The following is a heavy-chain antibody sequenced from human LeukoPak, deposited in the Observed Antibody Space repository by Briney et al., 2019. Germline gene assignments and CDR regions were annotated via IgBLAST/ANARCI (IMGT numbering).Heavy chain of an antibody. V-gene: IGHV3-48*01. J-gene: IGHJ4*02. CDR2: IDSSNSPI. Sequence: PGGSLRLSCAASGLYFSTYNMNWVRQAPGKGLEWVSYIDSSNSPIYYADSVKGRFTISRDNGKNSLYLQMNSLRAEDTAVYYCARSLEEVIRGVRRPRQGLVWGQGTLVTVSS. CDR3: ARSLEEVIRGVRRPRQGLV. CDR1: GLYFSTYN. D-gene: IGHD3-10*01.